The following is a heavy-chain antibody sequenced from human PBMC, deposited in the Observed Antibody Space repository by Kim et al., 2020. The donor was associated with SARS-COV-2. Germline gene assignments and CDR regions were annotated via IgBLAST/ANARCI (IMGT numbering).Heavy chain of an antibody. CDR3: AGARSWNDGGYYYYGMDV. D-gene: IGHD1-1*01. V-gene: IGHV1-69*04. CDR2: IIAILGIA. Sequence: SVKVSCKASGGTFSSYAISWVRQAPGQGLEWMGRIIAILGIANYAQKFQGRVTITADKSTSTAYMELSSLRSEDTAVYYCAGARSWNDGGYYYYGMDVWGQGTTVTVSS. CDR1: GGTFSSYA. J-gene: IGHJ6*02.